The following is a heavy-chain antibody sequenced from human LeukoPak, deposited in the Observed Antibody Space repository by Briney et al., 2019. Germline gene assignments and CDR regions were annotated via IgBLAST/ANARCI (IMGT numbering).Heavy chain of an antibody. Sequence: SETLSLTCTVSGGSISSYYWSWIRQPAGKGLEWIGRIYTSGSTNYNPSLKSRVTMSVDTSKNQFSLKLSSVTAADTAVYYCARHVGYYDTTGNFRDYWGQGTLVTVSS. CDR2: IYTSGST. J-gene: IGHJ4*02. D-gene: IGHD3-22*01. CDR1: GGSISSYY. CDR3: ARHVGYYDTTGNFRDY. V-gene: IGHV4-4*07.